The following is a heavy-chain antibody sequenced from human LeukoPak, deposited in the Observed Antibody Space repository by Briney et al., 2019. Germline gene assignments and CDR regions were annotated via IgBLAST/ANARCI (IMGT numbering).Heavy chain of an antibody. D-gene: IGHD3-3*01. V-gene: IGHV3-21*01. CDR3: ARESRSGYYTDPSYYYYYMDV. J-gene: IGHJ6*03. Sequence: PGGSLRLSCAASGFTFSSYSMNWVRQAPGKGLEWVSSISSSSSYIYYADSVKGRFTISRDNAKNSLYLQMNSLRAEDTAVYYCARESRSGYYTDPSYYYYYMDVWGKGTTVTVSS. CDR2: ISSSSSYI. CDR1: GFTFSSYS.